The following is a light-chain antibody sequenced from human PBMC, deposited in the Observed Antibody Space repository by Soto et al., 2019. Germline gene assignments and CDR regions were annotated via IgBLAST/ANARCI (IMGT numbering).Light chain of an antibody. V-gene: IGLV2-14*01. CDR3: SSHAGSSAFYV. CDR2: EVT. Sequence: QSALTQPASVSGSPGQSITISCTGISSDIGAYDYVSWYQQYPGRVPKLLIHEVTNRPSGVSDRFSGSKSGNTASLTISGLQTEDEADYYCSSHAGSSAFYVFGTGTKVTV. J-gene: IGLJ1*01. CDR1: SSDIGAYDY.